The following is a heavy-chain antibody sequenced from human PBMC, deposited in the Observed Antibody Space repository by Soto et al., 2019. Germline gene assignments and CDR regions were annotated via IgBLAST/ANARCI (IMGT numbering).Heavy chain of an antibody. D-gene: IGHD6-13*01. Sequence: SETLSLTCSVSGASISSFNWNWVRQPAGKGPEWVGRLNIAGTINYNPSLKSRITMSMDTSKNQISLHLRSVTAADTAIYYCARDRGEYTSSWFWYFSHWGHGTLVTXSS. CDR1: GASISSFN. CDR3: ARDRGEYTSSWFWYFSH. J-gene: IGHJ2*01. CDR2: LNIAGTI. V-gene: IGHV4-4*07.